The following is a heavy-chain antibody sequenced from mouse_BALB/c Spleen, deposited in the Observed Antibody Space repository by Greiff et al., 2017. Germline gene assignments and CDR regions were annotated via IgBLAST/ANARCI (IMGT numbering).Heavy chain of an antibody. Sequence: EVMLVESGPELVKPGASVKIPCKASGYTFTDYNMDWVKQSHGKSLEWIGDINPNNGGTIYNQKFKGKATLTVDKSSSTAYMELRSLTSEDTAVYYCARKSTPYGNFWFAYWGQGTLVTVSA. V-gene: IGHV1-18*01. D-gene: IGHD2-1*01. CDR2: INPNNGGT. CDR1: GYTFTDYN. J-gene: IGHJ3*01. CDR3: ARKSTPYGNFWFAY.